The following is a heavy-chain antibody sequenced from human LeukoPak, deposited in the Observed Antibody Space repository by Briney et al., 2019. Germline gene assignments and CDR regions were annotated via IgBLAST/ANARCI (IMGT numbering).Heavy chain of an antibody. CDR1: GFTVSSNY. J-gene: IGHJ4*02. V-gene: IGHV3-53*01. CDR3: ARSTRYNWNDDY. D-gene: IGHD1-1*01. Sequence: GGSLRLSCAVSGFTVSSNYMSWVRQAPGKGLEWVSVIYSGTNTYYADSVKGRFIISRDNPKNMLYLQMNSLRAEDTAVYYCARSTRYNWNDDYWGQGTLVTVSS. CDR2: IYSGTNT.